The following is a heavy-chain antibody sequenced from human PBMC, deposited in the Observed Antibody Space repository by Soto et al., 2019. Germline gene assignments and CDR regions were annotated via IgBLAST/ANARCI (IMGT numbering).Heavy chain of an antibody. CDR3: ARVRAAADHKCTDP. Sequence: PSETLSLTCAVSGYSISSGYYWGWIRQPPGKGLEWIGSIYHSGSTYYNPSLKSRVTISVDTSKNQFSLKLSSVTAADTAVYYCARVRAAADHKCTDPWGQGTPVTGSA. D-gene: IGHD6-13*01. J-gene: IGHJ5*02. CDR2: IYHSGST. V-gene: IGHV4-38-2*01. CDR1: GYSISSGYY.